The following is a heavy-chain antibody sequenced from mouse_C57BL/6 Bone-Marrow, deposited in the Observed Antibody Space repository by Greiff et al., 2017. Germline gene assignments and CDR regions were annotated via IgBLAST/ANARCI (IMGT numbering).Heavy chain of an antibody. V-gene: IGHV7-3*01. CDR1: GFTFTDYY. Sequence: EVMLVESGGGLVQPGGSLSLSCAASGFTFTDYYMSWVRQPPGKALEWLGFISHKANGYTTEYSVSVKGRFTISRDKSQSILYLQMNALRAEDSATYYCARYVGDGYRPFYYFDYWGQGTTLTVSS. CDR3: ARYVGDGYRPFYYFDY. D-gene: IGHD2-3*01. J-gene: IGHJ2*01. CDR2: ISHKANGYTT.